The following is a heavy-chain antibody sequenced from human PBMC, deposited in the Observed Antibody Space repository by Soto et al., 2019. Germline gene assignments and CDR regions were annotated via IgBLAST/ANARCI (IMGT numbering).Heavy chain of an antibody. CDR2: ISSSNMTI. D-gene: IGHD2-2*01. CDR1: GFTFSSYS. J-gene: IGHJ1*01. V-gene: IGHV3-48*02. Sequence: GGSLRLSCAASGFTFSSYSMNWVRQAPRKGLEWVAYISSSNMTIFYPDSVKGRFIISRDNSDNTLHLQMNSLRDDDTAIYYCAKRRLNTITSLSDFWGQGVQVTSPQ. CDR3: AKRRLNTITSLSDF.